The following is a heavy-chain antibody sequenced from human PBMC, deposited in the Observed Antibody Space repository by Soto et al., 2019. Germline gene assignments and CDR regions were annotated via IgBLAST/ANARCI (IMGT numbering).Heavy chain of an antibody. Sequence: GGSLRLSCAASGFTFSSYWMSWVRQAPGKGLEWVANIKQDGSEKYYVDSVKGRFTISRDNAKNSLYLQMNSLRAEDTAVYYCARGGYYDILTGYYNSVDYWGQGTLVTVSS. CDR3: ARGGYYDILTGYYNSVDY. CDR1: GFTFSSYW. CDR2: IKQDGSEK. V-gene: IGHV3-7*01. D-gene: IGHD3-9*01. J-gene: IGHJ4*02.